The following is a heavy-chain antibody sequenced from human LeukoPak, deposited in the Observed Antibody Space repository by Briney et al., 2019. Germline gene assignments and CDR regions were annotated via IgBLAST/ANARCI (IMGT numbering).Heavy chain of an antibody. Sequence: PGGSLRLSCAAFGFTFSSYWMSWVRQAPGKGLEWVANIKQDGSEKYSVDSVKGRFTISRDNAKNSLFLQMNSLRADDTAVYYCARATAKQQLVSPLGYWGQGTLVTVSS. CDR2: IKQDGSEK. D-gene: IGHD6-13*01. V-gene: IGHV3-7*01. J-gene: IGHJ4*02. CDR3: ARATAKQQLVSPLGY. CDR1: GFTFSSYW.